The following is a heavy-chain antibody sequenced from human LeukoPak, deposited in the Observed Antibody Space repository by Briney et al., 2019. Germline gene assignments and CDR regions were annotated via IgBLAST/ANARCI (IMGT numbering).Heavy chain of an antibody. CDR2: INPSGGST. D-gene: IGHD3-3*01. J-gene: IGHJ4*02. CDR1: GYTFTSYY. CDR3: ARAHIDPLFLEWLSRYYFDY. Sequence: GASVKVSCKASGYTFTSYYMHWVRQAPGQGLEWMGIINPSGGSTSYAQKFQGRVTMTRDTSTSTVYMELSSLRSEDTAVYYCARAHIDPLFLEWLSRYYFDYWGQGTLVTVSS. V-gene: IGHV1-46*01.